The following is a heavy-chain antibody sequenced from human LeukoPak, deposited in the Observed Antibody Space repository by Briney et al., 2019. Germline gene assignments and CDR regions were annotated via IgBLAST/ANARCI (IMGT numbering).Heavy chain of an antibody. V-gene: IGHV3-7*01. J-gene: IGHJ4*02. D-gene: IGHD3-22*01. CDR2: INQDGSEK. CDR1: GFTSSSLW. CDR3: ARDIDDSSGYYDY. Sequence: GGSLRLACAASGFTSSSLWMSWVRQAQGKGLEWVANINQDGSEKYYVDSVKGRFTISRDNAKNSLYLQMNSLRAEDTAVYYCARDIDDSSGYYDYWGQGTLVTVSS.